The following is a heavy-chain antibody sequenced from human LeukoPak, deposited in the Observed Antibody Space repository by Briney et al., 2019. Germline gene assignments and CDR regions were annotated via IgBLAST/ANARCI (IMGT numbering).Heavy chain of an antibody. J-gene: IGHJ4*02. Sequence: ASVKVSCKASGYTFTGYYMHWVRQAPGQGLEWMGWINPNSGGTNYAQKFQGRVTMTRDTSISTAYMELSRLRSDDTAVYYCARDALSSSGWYANYFDYWGQGTLVTVSS. CDR2: INPNSGGT. D-gene: IGHD6-13*01. CDR1: GYTFTGYY. V-gene: IGHV1-2*02. CDR3: ARDALSSSGWYANYFDY.